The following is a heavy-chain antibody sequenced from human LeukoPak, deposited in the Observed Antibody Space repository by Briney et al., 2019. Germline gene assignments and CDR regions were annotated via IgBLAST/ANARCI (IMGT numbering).Heavy chain of an antibody. D-gene: IGHD3-10*01. V-gene: IGHV4-39*01. CDR2: IYYSGST. J-gene: IGHJ4*02. Sequence: PSETLSLTCTVSGGSISSSSYYWGWVRQPPGRGLEWLGSIYYSGSTYYNPSLKSRVTISVDTSKNQFSLKLSSVTAADTAVYYCASPDDYYGSGSYGYWGQGTLVTGSS. CDR3: ASPDDYYGSGSYGY. CDR1: GGSISSSSYY.